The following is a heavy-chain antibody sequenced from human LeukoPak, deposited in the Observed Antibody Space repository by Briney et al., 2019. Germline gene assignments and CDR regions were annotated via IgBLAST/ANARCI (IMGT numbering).Heavy chain of an antibody. Sequence: GGSLRLSCAASGFTVSSNYMSWVRQAPGKGLEWVSVVYSCGSTYYADSVKGRFTISRAKSKNTLYLQMNSLSPDDTAVYYCATTAVAGTFDYWGQGTLVTVSS. CDR3: ATTAVAGTFDY. V-gene: IGHV3-53*01. D-gene: IGHD6-19*01. CDR1: GFTVSSNY. J-gene: IGHJ4*02. CDR2: VYSCGST.